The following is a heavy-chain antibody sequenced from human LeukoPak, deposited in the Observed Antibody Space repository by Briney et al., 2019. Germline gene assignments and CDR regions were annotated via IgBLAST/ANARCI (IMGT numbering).Heavy chain of an antibody. V-gene: IGHV3-30*02. CDR3: AKGITVTYSYYFDY. J-gene: IGHJ4*02. D-gene: IGHD4-17*01. CDR2: IRYDGSNK. CDR1: GFTFSSYG. Sequence: PGGSLRLSCAASGFTFSSYGMHWVRQAPGKGLEWVAFIRYDGSNKYYEDSVKGRFTISRDNSKNTLYLQMNSLRAEDTAVYYCAKGITVTYSYYFDYWGQGTLVTVSS.